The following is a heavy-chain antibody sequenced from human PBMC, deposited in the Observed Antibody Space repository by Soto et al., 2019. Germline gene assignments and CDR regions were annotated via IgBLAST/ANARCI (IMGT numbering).Heavy chain of an antibody. Sequence: QVQLVQSGAEVKKPGSSVKVSCKASGGTFSSYAISWVRQAPGQGLEWMGGIIPIFGTANSAQKFQGRVTITADEATSTAYMELSSLRSEDTAVYYCAREPYYYGSGSRNWFDPWGQGTLVTVSS. V-gene: IGHV1-69*01. J-gene: IGHJ5*02. CDR1: GGTFSSYA. CDR2: IIPIFGTA. D-gene: IGHD3-10*01. CDR3: AREPYYYGSGSRNWFDP.